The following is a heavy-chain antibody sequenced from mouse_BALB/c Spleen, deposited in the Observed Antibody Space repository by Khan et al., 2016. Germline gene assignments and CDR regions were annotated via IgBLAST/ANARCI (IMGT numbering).Heavy chain of an antibody. J-gene: IGHJ4*01. V-gene: IGHV2-2*01. CDR1: GFSLTSNG. CDR2: IWSGGST. Sequence: QVQLKESGPGLVQPSQSLSITCTVSGFSLTSNGVHWVRQSPGKGLEWLGVIWSGGSTDYNAAFIYRLSISKDNSKSQVFFKMNSLQADDNAIYYCARKRGYFGYDGALDYWGQGTSVTVSS. D-gene: IGHD2-2*01. CDR3: ARKRGYFGYDGALDY.